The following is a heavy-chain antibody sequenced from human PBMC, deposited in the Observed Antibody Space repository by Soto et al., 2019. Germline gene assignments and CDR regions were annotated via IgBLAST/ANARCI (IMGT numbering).Heavy chain of an antibody. V-gene: IGHV3-53*04. CDR1: GFTVSSNY. Sequence: GGSLRLSCAASGFTVSSNYMSWVRQAPGKGLEWVSVIYSGGSTYYADSVKGRFTISRHNSKNTLYLQMNSLRAEDTAVYYCACQSPPLGYCSSTSCPDAFDIWGQGTMVTVSS. J-gene: IGHJ3*02. D-gene: IGHD2-2*01. CDR2: IYSGGST. CDR3: ACQSPPLGYCSSTSCPDAFDI.